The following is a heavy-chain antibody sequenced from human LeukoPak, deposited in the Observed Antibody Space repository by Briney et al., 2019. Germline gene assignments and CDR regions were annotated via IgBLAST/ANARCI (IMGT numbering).Heavy chain of an antibody. CDR1: GGSISSYY. Sequence: PSETLSLTCTVSGGSISSYYWSWIRQPAGKGLEWIGRIYTSGSTNYNPSLKSRVTMSVDTSKNQFSLKLSSVTAADTAVYYCARGVAARRNYYYYMDVWGKGTTVTVSS. CDR2: IYTSGST. J-gene: IGHJ6*03. V-gene: IGHV4-4*07. D-gene: IGHD6-6*01. CDR3: ARGVAARRNYYYYMDV.